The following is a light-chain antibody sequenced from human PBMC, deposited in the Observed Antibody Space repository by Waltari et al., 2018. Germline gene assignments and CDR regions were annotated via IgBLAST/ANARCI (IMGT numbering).Light chain of an antibody. CDR1: QNINTY. V-gene: IGKV1-5*01. Sequence: DIQMTQSPSTLSASVGDRVTITCRASQNINTYLAWYQHKPGKAPKLLIYGGSTLESGVPLRFSGSGSGTEFTLTLSSLQPDDFATYYCQRYNSYSNTFGQGTKLEIK. CDR2: GGS. CDR3: QRYNSYSNT. J-gene: IGKJ2*01.